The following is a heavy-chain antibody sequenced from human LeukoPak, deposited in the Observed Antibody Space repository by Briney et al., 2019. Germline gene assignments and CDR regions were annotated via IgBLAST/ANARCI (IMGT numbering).Heavy chain of an antibody. Sequence: GGSLRLSCAASGFTFSSYGMHWVRQAPGKGLEWVAVISYDGSNKYYADSVKGRFTISRDNSKNTLYVQMNSLGVEDTAVYYCAKAFSGYDSRDLGHWGQGTLVTVSS. J-gene: IGHJ4*02. V-gene: IGHV3-30*18. D-gene: IGHD5-12*01. CDR3: AKAFSGYDSRDLGH. CDR1: GFTFSSYG. CDR2: ISYDGSNK.